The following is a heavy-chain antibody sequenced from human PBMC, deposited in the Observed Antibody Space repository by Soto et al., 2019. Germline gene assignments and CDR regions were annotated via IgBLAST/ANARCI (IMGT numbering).Heavy chain of an antibody. J-gene: IGHJ3*02. Sequence: EVQLVESGGGLVQPGGSLRLSCAASGFTFGNYWMTWVRQAPWKGLECVANIKGDVSAKCYLDSVRGRFTVSRDNAANSLFLQMNSVRAEDMALDYCARDVSPGISGYYLDAFDIWGQGRMVTVS. V-gene: IGHV3-7*05. D-gene: IGHD3-22*01. CDR2: IKGDVSAK. CDR1: GFTFGNYW. CDR3: ARDVSPGISGYYLDAFDI.